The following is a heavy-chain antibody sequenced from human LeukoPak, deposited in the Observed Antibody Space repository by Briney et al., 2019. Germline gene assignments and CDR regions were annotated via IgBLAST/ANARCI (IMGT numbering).Heavy chain of an antibody. CDR1: GYTFTDYY. V-gene: IGHV1-2*02. J-gene: IGHJ4*02. CDR2: INPNSGGT. CDR3: ARDDYGSGNYFHY. D-gene: IGHD3-10*01. Sequence: GASVKVSCKASGYTFTDYYMHWVRQAPGQGLEWMGWINPNSGGTNYAQKFQGRVTMTRDTSISTAYMELSSLRSDDTAVYYCARDDYGSGNYFHYWGQGSLVTVSS.